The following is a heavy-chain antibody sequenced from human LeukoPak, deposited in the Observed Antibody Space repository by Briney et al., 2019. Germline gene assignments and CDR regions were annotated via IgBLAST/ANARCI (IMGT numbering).Heavy chain of an antibody. V-gene: IGHV3-23*01. CDR1: GFTVSGNY. CDR3: AKIGVIGNWYYDV. D-gene: IGHD3-10*01. J-gene: IGHJ2*01. CDR2: ISSGSDYT. Sequence: GGSLRLSCAASGFTVSGNYMSWVRQAPWKGPEWVSSISSGSDYTFYADSVKGRFTISRDNSKNTLYLQMNSLRAGDTAIYHCAKIGVIGNWYYDVWGRGTLVTVSS.